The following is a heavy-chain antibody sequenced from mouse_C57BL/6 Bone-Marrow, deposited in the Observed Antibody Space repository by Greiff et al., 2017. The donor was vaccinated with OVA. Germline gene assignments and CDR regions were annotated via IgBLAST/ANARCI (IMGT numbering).Heavy chain of an antibody. J-gene: IGHJ3*01. CDR3: ARALYYYGSCAY. D-gene: IGHD1-1*01. CDR2: IDPEDGET. CDR1: GFNIKDYY. Sequence: VQLKESGAELVKPGASVKLSCTASGFNIKDYYMHWVKQRTEQGLEWIGRIDPEDGETKYAPKFQGKATITAAKSSNTAYLQLSSLTSEDTAVYYCARALYYYGSCAYWGQGTLVTVSA. V-gene: IGHV14-2*01.